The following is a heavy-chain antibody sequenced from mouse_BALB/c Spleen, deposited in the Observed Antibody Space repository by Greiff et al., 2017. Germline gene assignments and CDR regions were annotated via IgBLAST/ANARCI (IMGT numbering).Heavy chain of an antibody. J-gene: IGHJ4*01. V-gene: IGHV5-4*02. D-gene: IGHD2-1*01. CDR3: ARALYGNYGYAMDY. Sequence: EVQGVESGGGLVKPGGSLKLSCAASGFTFSDYYMYWVRQTPEKRLEWVATISDGGSYTYYPDSVKGRFTISRDNAKNNLYLQMSSLKSEDTAMYYCARALYGNYGYAMDYWGQGTSVTVSS. CDR1: GFTFSDYY. CDR2: ISDGGSYT.